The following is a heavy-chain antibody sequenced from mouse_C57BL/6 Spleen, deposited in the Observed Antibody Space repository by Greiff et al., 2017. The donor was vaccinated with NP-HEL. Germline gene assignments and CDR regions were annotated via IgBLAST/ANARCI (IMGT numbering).Heavy chain of an antibody. CDR1: GYTFTDYY. V-gene: IGHV1-76*01. J-gene: IGHJ2*01. CDR3: ARWGGPTGFDY. Sequence: QVQLQQSGAELMKPGASVKLSCKATGYTFTDYYINWVKQRPGQGLEWIARIYPGSGNTYYNEKFKGKATLTAEKSSSTAYMQLSSLTSEDSAVYFCARWGGPTGFDYWGQGTTLTVSS. CDR2: IYPGSGNT.